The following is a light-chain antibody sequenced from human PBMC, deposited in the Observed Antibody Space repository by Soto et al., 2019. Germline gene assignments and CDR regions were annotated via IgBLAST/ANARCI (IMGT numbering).Light chain of an antibody. Sequence: EIVLTQSPGTLSLSPGERATLSCRASQSVSSSYLAWYQQKPGQATRLLIYGASSRATGIPDRFSGSGSRKDFTLTISRLEPEDFAVYYCQQYGSTPSLTFGGGTKVEIK. CDR3: QQYGSTPSLT. CDR2: GAS. V-gene: IGKV3-20*01. J-gene: IGKJ4*01. CDR1: QSVSSSY.